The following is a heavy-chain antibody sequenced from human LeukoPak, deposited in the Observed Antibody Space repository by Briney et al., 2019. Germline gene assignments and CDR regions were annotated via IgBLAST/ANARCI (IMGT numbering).Heavy chain of an antibody. CDR3: ARETDIVVVPAVRGAFDI. CDR2: INPNSGST. CDR1: GYIFTACY. V-gene: IGHV1-2*02. D-gene: IGHD2-2*01. J-gene: IGHJ3*02. Sequence: GASVKVSCKASGYIFTACYMHWVRQAPGQGLEWMGWINPNSGSTNYAQKFQGRVTMTRDTSISTAYMELSRLTSDDTAVYYCARETDIVVVPAVRGAFDIRGQGTMVTVSS.